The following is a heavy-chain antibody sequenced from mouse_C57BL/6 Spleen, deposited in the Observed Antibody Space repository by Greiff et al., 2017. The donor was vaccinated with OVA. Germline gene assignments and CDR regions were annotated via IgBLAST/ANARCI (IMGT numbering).Heavy chain of an antibody. J-gene: IGHJ4*01. Sequence: EVMLVESGGGLVKPGGSLKLSCAASGFTFSDYGMHWVRQAPEKGLEWVAYISSGSSTIYYADTVKGRFTISRDNAKNTLFLQMTSLRSEDTAMYYCARGLFITTVVDYAMDYWGQGTSVTVSS. CDR3: ARGLFITTVVDYAMDY. V-gene: IGHV5-17*01. CDR1: GFTFSDYG. CDR2: ISSGSSTI. D-gene: IGHD1-1*01.